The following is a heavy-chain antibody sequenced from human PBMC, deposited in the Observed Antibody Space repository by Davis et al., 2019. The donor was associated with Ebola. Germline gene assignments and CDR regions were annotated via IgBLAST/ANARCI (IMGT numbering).Heavy chain of an antibody. CDR2: IKQDGSEK. CDR1: GFTFSSNW. Sequence: GESLKISCAASGFTFSSNWMSWVRQAPGKGLEWVANIKQDGSEKYYVDSVKGRFTTSRDNAKNSLYVQMNSLRAEDTAVYYCARGVFGVVNGYYYYYMDVWGKGTTVTVSS. CDR3: ARGVFGVVNGYYYYYMDV. V-gene: IGHV3-7*03. J-gene: IGHJ6*03. D-gene: IGHD3-3*01.